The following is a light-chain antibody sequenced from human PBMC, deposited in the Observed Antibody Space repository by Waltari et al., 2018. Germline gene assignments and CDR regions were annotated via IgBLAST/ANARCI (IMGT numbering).Light chain of an antibody. J-gene: IGKJ2*01. CDR1: QSISNY. Sequence: DIQMTPSPSSLSASVGERATITCRASQSISNYLAWYQQKPGKAPILLIYTASILKSGVPSRFSGSGSGTQFTLTISSLQPGDFATYYCQQYNTYSSFGQGTKLEIK. CDR3: QQYNTYSS. CDR2: TAS. V-gene: IGKV1-5*03.